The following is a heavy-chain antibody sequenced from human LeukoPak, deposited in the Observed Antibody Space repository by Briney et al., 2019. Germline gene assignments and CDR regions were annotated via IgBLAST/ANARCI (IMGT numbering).Heavy chain of an antibody. Sequence: GGSLRLSCAASGFTFSNYAMSWVRQAPGKGLEWVSAISGSGGSTYYADSVKGRFTISRDNSKNTLYLQMNSLRAEDTAVYYCAKDQAYYYDNSGYYTGAFDIWGQGTMVTVSS. CDR1: GFTFSNYA. V-gene: IGHV3-23*01. CDR2: ISGSGGST. J-gene: IGHJ3*02. D-gene: IGHD3-22*01. CDR3: AKDQAYYYDNSGYYTGAFDI.